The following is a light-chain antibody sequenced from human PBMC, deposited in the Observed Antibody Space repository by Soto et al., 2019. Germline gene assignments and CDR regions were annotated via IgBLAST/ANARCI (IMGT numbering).Light chain of an antibody. Sequence: DIQMTQSPSTLSGSVGDRVTITCRASQTISSWLAWYQQKRGKAPKLLIYKASTLKSGVPSRFSGSGSGTEFTLTISSLQPDDFASYYSQHYNSYPYTFGQGTRLEIK. CDR1: QTISSW. CDR3: QHYNSYPYT. CDR2: KAS. J-gene: IGKJ2*01. V-gene: IGKV1-5*03.